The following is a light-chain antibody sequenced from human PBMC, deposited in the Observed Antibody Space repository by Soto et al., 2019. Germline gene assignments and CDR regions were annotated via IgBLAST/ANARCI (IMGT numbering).Light chain of an antibody. CDR2: DVS. CDR1: SSDVGGYNY. Sequence: QSVLTQPASGSGAPGQSSSISYTGTSSDVGGYNYVSWYQQHPGKAPKLMIYDVSNRPSGVSNRFSGSKSGNTASLTISGLQAEDEADYYCSSYTSSSLHVFGTGTKVTVL. J-gene: IGLJ1*01. V-gene: IGLV2-14*03. CDR3: SSYTSSSLHV.